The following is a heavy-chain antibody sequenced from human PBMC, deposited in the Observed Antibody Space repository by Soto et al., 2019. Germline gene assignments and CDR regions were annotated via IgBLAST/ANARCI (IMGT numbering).Heavy chain of an antibody. V-gene: IGHV4-30-4*08. CDR2: VYYSGSN. J-gene: IGHJ6*02. Sequence: PLPPPCSVSGDCVSSGDYYWSWIRQPPGKGLEWIGHVYYSGSNYYNPSLKSRVTISVDTSKKQFSLKLRSVTAADTAVYYCASISVRNYYYGMDVWGQGTTVTVSS. D-gene: IGHD3-10*01. CDR3: ASISVRNYYYGMDV. CDR1: GDCVSSGDYY.